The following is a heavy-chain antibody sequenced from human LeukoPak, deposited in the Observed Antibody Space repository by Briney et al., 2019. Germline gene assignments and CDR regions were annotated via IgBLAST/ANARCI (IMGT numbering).Heavy chain of an antibody. J-gene: IGHJ6*03. V-gene: IGHV1-69*13. CDR1: GGTFSSYA. D-gene: IGHD1-1*01. CDR3: ATNWNQGSYYYMDV. CDR2: IIPIFGTA. Sequence: SVKVSCKASGGTFSSYAISWVRQAPGQGLEWMGGIIPIFGTANYAQKFQGRVTITADESTSTAYMELSSLRSEDTAVYYCATNWNQGSYYYMDVWGKGTTVTVSS.